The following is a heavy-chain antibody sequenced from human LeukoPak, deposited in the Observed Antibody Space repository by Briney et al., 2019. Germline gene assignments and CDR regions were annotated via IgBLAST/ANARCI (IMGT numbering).Heavy chain of an antibody. CDR3: ARLGTRYCTSTSCHSQFDF. V-gene: IGHV3-20*04. CDR2: INWNGGST. J-gene: IGHJ4*02. Sequence: PGGSLRLSCAASGFTFDDYGMIWVRQAPGKGLEWVSGINWNGGSTGYADSVKGRFTISRDNAKNSLYLQMNSLRAEDTALYYCARLGTRYCTSTSCHSQFDFWGQGTLVTVSS. CDR1: GFTFDDYG. D-gene: IGHD2-2*01.